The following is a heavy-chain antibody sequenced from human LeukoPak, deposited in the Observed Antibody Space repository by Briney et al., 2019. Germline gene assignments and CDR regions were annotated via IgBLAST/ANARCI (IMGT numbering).Heavy chain of an antibody. D-gene: IGHD3-10*01. CDR3: ARDKITMVRGVIVFGAFDI. CDR1: GGSISSYY. CDR2: IYTSGST. J-gene: IGHJ3*02. V-gene: IGHV4-4*07. Sequence: SETLSLTCTVSGGSISSYYWSWIRQPAGKGLEWIGRIYTSGSTNYNPSLKSRVTMSVDTSKNQFSLKLSSVTAADTAVYYCARDKITMVRGVIVFGAFDIWGQGTMVTVSS.